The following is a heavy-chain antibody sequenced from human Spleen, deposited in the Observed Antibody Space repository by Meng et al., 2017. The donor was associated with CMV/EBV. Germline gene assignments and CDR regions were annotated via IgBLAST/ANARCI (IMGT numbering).Heavy chain of an antibody. Sequence: GESLKISCAASGFTFSSYSMNWVRQAPGKGLEWVSSISSSSSYIYYADSVKGRFTISRDNAKNSLYLQMNSLRAEDTAVYYCAKSAWDSRDAFDVWGQGAMVTVSS. CDR1: GFTFSSYS. J-gene: IGHJ3*01. CDR3: AKSAWDSRDAFDV. D-gene: IGHD1-26*01. CDR2: ISSSSSYI. V-gene: IGHV3-21*01.